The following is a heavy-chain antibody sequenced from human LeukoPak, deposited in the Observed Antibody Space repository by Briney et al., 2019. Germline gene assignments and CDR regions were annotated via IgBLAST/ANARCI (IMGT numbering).Heavy chain of an antibody. D-gene: IGHD3-10*01. CDR2: IYYSGST. J-gene: IGHJ4*02. V-gene: IGHV4-31*03. CDR1: GGSISSGGYY. Sequence: SETLSLTCTVSGGSISSGGYYWSWIRQHPGKGLEWIGYIYYSGSTYYNPSLKSRVTISVDRSKNQFSLKLSSVTAADTAVYYCARAEGSGSYYTDDYYFDYWGQGTLVTVSS. CDR3: ARAEGSGSYYTDDYYFDY.